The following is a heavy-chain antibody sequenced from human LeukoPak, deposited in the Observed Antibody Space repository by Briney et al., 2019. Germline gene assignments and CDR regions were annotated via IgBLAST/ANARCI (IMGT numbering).Heavy chain of an antibody. D-gene: IGHD4-23*01. J-gene: IGHJ4*02. Sequence: SETLSLTCTVSGGSISSGDYYWSWIRQPPGKGLEWIGYIYYSGSTYYNPSLKSRVTISVDTSKNQFSLKLSSVTAADTAVYYCARVVAGTVVTPWGQGTLVTVSS. V-gene: IGHV4-30-4*01. CDR2: IYYSGST. CDR1: GGSISSGDYY. CDR3: ARVVAGTVVTP.